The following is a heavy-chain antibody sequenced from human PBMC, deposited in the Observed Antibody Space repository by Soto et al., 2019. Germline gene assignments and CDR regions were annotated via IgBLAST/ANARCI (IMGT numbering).Heavy chain of an antibody. D-gene: IGHD5-12*01. CDR3: ARGVVSTGYFDY. CDR1: GFTFSDHY. CDR2: SRDKVHSHTT. V-gene: IGHV3-72*01. Sequence: PGGSLRLSCAASGFTFSDHYMDWVRQAPGKGLEWVGHSRDKVHSHTTEYAASVKGRFTISRGDSENSLYLQMNSLKTEDTAVYYCARGVVSTGYFDYWGQGTLVTVSS. J-gene: IGHJ4*02.